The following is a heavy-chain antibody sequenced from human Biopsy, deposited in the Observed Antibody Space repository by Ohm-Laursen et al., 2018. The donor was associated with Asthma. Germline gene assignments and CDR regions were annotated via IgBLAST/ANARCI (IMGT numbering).Heavy chain of an antibody. CDR3: ASPVNRAFGGYEWAAVFDY. CDR1: GASIRGSGSY. Sequence: TLSLTCTVSGASIRGSGSYWAWIHQAPGKGPEWIGTTHYSGSTFYKPSLRSRVTMSLGTSTNQFSLRLRSVTATDTAVYYCASPVNRAFGGYEWAAVFDYWGQGILVTVSS. D-gene: IGHD5-12*01. CDR2: THYSGST. V-gene: IGHV4-39*01. J-gene: IGHJ4*02.